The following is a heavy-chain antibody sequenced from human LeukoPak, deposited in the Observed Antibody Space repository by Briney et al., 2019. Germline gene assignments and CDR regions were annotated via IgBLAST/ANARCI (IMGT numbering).Heavy chain of an antibody. CDR3: AKDLRLSVGTSSFDY. Sequence: VRSLRLSCAPSGFTFTTADMGWVRHAPGEGLEWVSFIQYDVSRKNYVDSLQGRFTISTDNSTNTLYLQMRSLRADDTAVYYCAKDLRLSVGTSSFDYWGQGTLVTVSS. CDR1: GFTFTTAD. J-gene: IGHJ4*02. D-gene: IGHD4-23*01. V-gene: IGHV3-30*02. CDR2: IQYDVSRK.